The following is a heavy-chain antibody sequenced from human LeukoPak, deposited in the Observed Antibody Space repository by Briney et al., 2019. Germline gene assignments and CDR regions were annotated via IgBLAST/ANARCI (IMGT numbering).Heavy chain of an antibody. CDR2: INWNGGST. Sequence: GGSLRLSCAASGSTFSSYAMSWVRHAPGKGLEWVSGINWNGGSTGYADSVKGRFTISRDNAKNSLYLQMNSLRAEDTALYYCARGYCSSTSCYFDYWGQGTLVTVSS. CDR3: ARGYCSSTSCYFDY. CDR1: GSTFSSYA. D-gene: IGHD2-2*01. V-gene: IGHV3-20*04. J-gene: IGHJ4*02.